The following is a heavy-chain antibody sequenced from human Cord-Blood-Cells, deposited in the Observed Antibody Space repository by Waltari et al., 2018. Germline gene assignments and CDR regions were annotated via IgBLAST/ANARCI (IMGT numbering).Heavy chain of an antibody. D-gene: IGHD7-27*01. V-gene: IGHV4-34*01. Sequence: QVQLQQWGAGLLKPSETLSLTCAVYGGSFSGYYWSWIRQPPGKGLEWIGEINHSGRTTDNPSLKSRVTISVDTSKNQFSLKLSSVTAADTAVYYCARRGQLGICYWGQGTLVTVSS. CDR2: INHSGRT. J-gene: IGHJ4*02. CDR3: ARRGQLGICY. CDR1: GGSFSGYY.